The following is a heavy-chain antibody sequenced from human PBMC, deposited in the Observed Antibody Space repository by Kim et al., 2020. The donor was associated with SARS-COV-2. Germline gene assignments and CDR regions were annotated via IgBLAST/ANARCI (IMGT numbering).Heavy chain of an antibody. J-gene: IGHJ5*02. D-gene: IGHD3-3*01. CDR2: IYYSGST. Sequence: SETLSLTCTVSGGSISSGGYYWSWIRQHPGKGLEWIGYIYYSGSTYYNPSLKSRVTISVDTSKNQFSLKLSSVTAADRAVYYCARLEGITIFGVVIIGWFDPWGARTLVTLSS. CDR1: GGSISSGGYY. V-gene: IGHV4-31*03. CDR3: ARLEGITIFGVVIIGWFDP.